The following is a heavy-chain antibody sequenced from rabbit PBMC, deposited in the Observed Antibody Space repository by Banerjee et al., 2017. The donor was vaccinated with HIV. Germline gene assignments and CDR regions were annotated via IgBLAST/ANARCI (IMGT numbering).Heavy chain of an antibody. Sequence: QQLEESGGGLVQPGGSLKLSCKASGFDFSSYFMNWVRQAPGKGLEWIACIYTGDGKVYYASWAKGRFTISKTSSTVDLKMTSLTAADTATYFCARGGDAGTTYWNFNLWGQGTLVTVS. D-gene: IGHD8-1*01. CDR3: ARGGDAGTTYWNFNL. J-gene: IGHJ4*01. V-gene: IGHV1S21*01. CDR1: GFDFSSYF. CDR2: IYTGDGKV.